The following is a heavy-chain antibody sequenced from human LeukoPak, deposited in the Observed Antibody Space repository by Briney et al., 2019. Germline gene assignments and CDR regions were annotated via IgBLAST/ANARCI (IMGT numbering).Heavy chain of an antibody. Sequence: SETLSLTCTVSGGSISSSSYYWGWIRQPPGKGLEWIGSIYYSGSTYYNPSLKSRVTISVDTSKNQFSLKLSSVTAADTAVYYCARRRSSRIFDYWGQGTLVTVSS. V-gene: IGHV4-39*01. D-gene: IGHD6-13*01. CDR1: GGSISSSSYY. CDR2: IYYSGST. J-gene: IGHJ4*02. CDR3: ARRRSSRIFDY.